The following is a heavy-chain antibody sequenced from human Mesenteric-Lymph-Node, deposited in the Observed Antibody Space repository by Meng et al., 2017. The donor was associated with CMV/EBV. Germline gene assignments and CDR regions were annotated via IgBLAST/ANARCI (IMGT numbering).Heavy chain of an antibody. CDR2: IYYSGST. Sequence: GSLRLSCAASGFTFSSYWMHWVRQAPGKGLEWIGSIYYSGSTYYKPSLKRRVTISADTTENQFSLKLSSVTAADTAVYYCARHQPHRHYYDTSGPFDYWGQGMLVTVSS. V-gene: IGHV4-39*01. D-gene: IGHD3-22*01. CDR3: ARHQPHRHYYDTSGPFDY. J-gene: IGHJ4*02. CDR1: GFTFSSYW.